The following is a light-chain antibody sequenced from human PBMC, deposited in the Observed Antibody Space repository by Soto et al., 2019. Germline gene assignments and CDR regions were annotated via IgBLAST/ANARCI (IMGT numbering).Light chain of an antibody. CDR3: QQYNSYWT. V-gene: IGKV1-5*03. CDR1: QSISSW. CDR2: KAS. Sequence: IQMTQSPSTLSASVGERVTITCRASQSISSWLAWYQQKPGKAPKLLIYKASSLESGVPSRFSGSGSGTEFTLTISSLQPDDFATYYCQQYNSYWTFGQGTKVDIK. J-gene: IGKJ1*01.